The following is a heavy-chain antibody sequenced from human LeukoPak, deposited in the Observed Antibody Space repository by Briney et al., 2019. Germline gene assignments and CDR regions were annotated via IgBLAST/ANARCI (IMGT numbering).Heavy chain of an antibody. CDR2: IVVGSSNT. CDR3: AAVMESYYDSSGYYSSFDY. J-gene: IGHJ4*02. V-gene: IGHV1-58*02. Sequence: GTSVKVSCKASGFTFTSSAMQWVRQARGQRLEWIGWIVVGSSNTNYAQKFQERVTITRDMSTSTAYMELSSLRSEDTAVYYCAAVMESYYDSSGYYSSFDYWGQGTLVTVSS. D-gene: IGHD3-22*01. CDR1: GFTFTSSA.